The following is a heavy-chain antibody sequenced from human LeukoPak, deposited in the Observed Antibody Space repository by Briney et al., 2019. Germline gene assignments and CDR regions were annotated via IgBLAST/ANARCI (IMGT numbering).Heavy chain of an antibody. D-gene: IGHD3-10*01. V-gene: IGHV4-39*07. Sequence: SETLSLTCTVSGGSISSSSYYWGWIRQPPGKGLEWIGEINHSGSTNYNPSLKSRVTISVDKSKNQFSLKLSSVTAADTAVYYCARAAENYYGSGRRGSNWFDPWGQGTLVTVSS. CDR2: INHSGST. CDR1: GGSISSSSYY. J-gene: IGHJ5*02. CDR3: ARAAENYYGSGRRGSNWFDP.